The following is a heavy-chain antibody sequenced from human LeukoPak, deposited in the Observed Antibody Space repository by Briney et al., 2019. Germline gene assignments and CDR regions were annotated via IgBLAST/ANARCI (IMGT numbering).Heavy chain of an antibody. Sequence: GGSLRLSCAASGFTFSSYSMNWVRQAPGKGLEWVSSISSSRSYIYYADSVKGRFTISRDNAKNSLYLQMNSLRAEDTAVYYCARSRGSLNWFDPWGQGTLVTVSS. CDR3: ARSRGSLNWFDP. CDR1: GFTFSSYS. V-gene: IGHV3-21*01. CDR2: ISSSRSYI. J-gene: IGHJ5*02. D-gene: IGHD6-13*01.